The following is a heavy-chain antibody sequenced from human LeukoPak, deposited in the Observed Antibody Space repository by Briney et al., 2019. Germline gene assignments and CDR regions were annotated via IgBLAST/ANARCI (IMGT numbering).Heavy chain of an antibody. CDR3: AKGGVGATTLLFDY. CDR1: GFTFSSYG. D-gene: IGHD1-26*01. Sequence: TGGSLRLSCAASGFTFSSYGMHWVRQAPGKGLEWVAVISYDGSNKYYADSVKGRFTISRDNSKNTLYLQMNSLRAEDTAVYYCAKGGVGATTLLFDYWGQGTLVTVSS. J-gene: IGHJ4*02. CDR2: ISYDGSNK. V-gene: IGHV3-30*18.